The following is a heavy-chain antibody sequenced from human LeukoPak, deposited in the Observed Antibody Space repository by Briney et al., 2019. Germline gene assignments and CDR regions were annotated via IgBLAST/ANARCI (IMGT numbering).Heavy chain of an antibody. Sequence: SETLSLTRAVYGGSFSGYYWSWIRQPPGKGLEWIGEINHSGSTNYNPSLKSRVTISVDTSKNQFSLKLSSVTAADTAVYYCATFDYYDSSGTLLGYWGQGTLVTVSS. J-gene: IGHJ4*02. CDR2: INHSGST. CDR1: GGSFSGYY. D-gene: IGHD3-22*01. CDR3: ATFDYYDSSGTLLGY. V-gene: IGHV4-34*01.